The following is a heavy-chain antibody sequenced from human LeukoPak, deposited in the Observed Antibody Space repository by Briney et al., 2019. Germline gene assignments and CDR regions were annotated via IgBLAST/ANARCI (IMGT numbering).Heavy chain of an antibody. D-gene: IGHD1-26*01. Sequence: PGGSLRLSCAASGFTFSSYAMSWVHQAPGKGLEWVSAISGSGGSTYYADSVKGRFTVSRDNSKNTLYLQMNSLRAEDTAVYYCAKDRFSQWEREGLVVDYWGQGTLVTVSS. J-gene: IGHJ4*02. V-gene: IGHV3-23*01. CDR3: AKDRFSQWEREGLVVDY. CDR1: GFTFSSYA. CDR2: ISGSGGST.